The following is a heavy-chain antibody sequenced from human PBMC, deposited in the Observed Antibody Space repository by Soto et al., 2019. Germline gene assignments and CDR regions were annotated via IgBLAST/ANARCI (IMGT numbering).Heavy chain of an antibody. Sequence: ASVKVSFKASGYTFTGYGISWVRQAPGQGLEWMGWISAYNGNTNYAQKLQGRVTMTTDTSTSTAYMELRSLRSDDTAVYYCARIGRYCTNGVCFWFAPWGQGTLVTVPS. CDR1: GYTFTGYG. V-gene: IGHV1-18*01. D-gene: IGHD2-8*01. CDR2: ISAYNGNT. J-gene: IGHJ5*02. CDR3: ARIGRYCTNGVCFWFAP.